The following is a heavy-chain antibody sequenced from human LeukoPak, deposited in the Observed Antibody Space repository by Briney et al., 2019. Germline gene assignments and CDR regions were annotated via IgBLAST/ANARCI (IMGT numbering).Heavy chain of an antibody. CDR2: ISGSGGAT. CDR1: GFTFSTFG. V-gene: IGHV3-23*01. D-gene: IGHD3-10*01. CDR3: ATTSSGSYYNGVAYFDY. J-gene: IGHJ4*02. Sequence: GGSLRLSCAASGFTFSTFGMSWVRQAPGKGLEWVSAISGSGGATFYADSVKGRFTISRDNSKNTLYLQMNSLRAEDTAVYYCATTSSGSYYNGVAYFDYWGQGTLVTVSS.